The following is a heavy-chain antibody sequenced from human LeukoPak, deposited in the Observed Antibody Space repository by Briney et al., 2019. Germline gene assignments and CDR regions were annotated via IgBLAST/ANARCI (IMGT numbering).Heavy chain of an antibody. Sequence: SETLSLTCTVSGGSISSSSYYWGWIRQPPGKGLEWIGYIYYSGSTNYNPSLKSRATISVDTSKNQFSLKLSSVTAADTAVYYCASSPYYGDAFDIWGQGTMVTVSS. CDR3: ASSPYYGDAFDI. J-gene: IGHJ3*02. CDR2: IYYSGST. V-gene: IGHV4-61*05. CDR1: GGSISSSSYY. D-gene: IGHD3-10*01.